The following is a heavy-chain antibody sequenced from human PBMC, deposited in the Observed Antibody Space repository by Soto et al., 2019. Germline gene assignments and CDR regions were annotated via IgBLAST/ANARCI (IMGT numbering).Heavy chain of an antibody. CDR1: GGSVSGYY. CDR2: INHSGST. D-gene: IGHD6-19*01. V-gene: IGHV4-34*01. J-gene: IGHJ4*02. CDR3: ARKAVAAPFDY. Sequence: PSWSLSLSCAVCGGSVSGYYWSGIRQPPGKGLERIGEINHSGSTNYNPSLKSRVTISVDTSKHQFSLKLSSVTAADTSVYYCARKAVAAPFDYWGQRTLVTVSS.